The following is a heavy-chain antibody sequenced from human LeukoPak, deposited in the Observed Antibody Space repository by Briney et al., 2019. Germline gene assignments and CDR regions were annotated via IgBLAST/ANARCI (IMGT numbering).Heavy chain of an antibody. J-gene: IGHJ5*02. CDR1: GYSISSSNY. Sequence: PSDTLSLTCAVSGYSISSSNYWAWIRQPPGKGLEWIGHIYYSGSIYYNPSLKSRVTISVDTSKNQFSLKLTSVTAADTAVYYCASRCCSSTSCSEGCNWFDPWGQGILVTVSS. D-gene: IGHD2-2*01. CDR3: ASRCCSSTSCSEGCNWFDP. V-gene: IGHV4-28*05. CDR2: IYYSGSI.